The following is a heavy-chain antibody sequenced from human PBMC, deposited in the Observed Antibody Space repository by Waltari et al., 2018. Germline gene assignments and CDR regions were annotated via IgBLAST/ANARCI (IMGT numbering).Heavy chain of an antibody. V-gene: IGHV4-34*01. Sequence: QVQLHQWGAGQLKPSETLSLTCAVSGESFLGYFWSWIRQSTGKGLEWLGSIHYSGGTNFNPTLGGRLSLSVDTTKKRFSLSMTSVTAADAALYFCARYGEVPASYFFDYWGQGTLVTVSS. J-gene: IGHJ4*01. CDR1: GESFLGYF. D-gene: IGHD2-21*01. CDR2: IHYSGGT. CDR3: ARYGEVPASYFFDY.